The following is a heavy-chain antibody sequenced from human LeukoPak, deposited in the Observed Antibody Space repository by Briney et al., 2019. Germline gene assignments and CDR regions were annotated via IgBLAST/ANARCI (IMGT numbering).Heavy chain of an antibody. CDR2: IYYSGST. CDR1: GGSIISYY. CDR3: ARGTYGSSWQLEHFDY. Sequence: PSETLSLTCTVSGGSIISYYGRGIRQPPGMGLEWIGYIYYSGSTNYNPSLKSRVTISVDTSKNQFSLKLSSLTAADTAVYYCARGTYGSSWQLEHFDYCGQGTLVTVSS. J-gene: IGHJ4*02. V-gene: IGHV4-59*01. D-gene: IGHD6-13*01.